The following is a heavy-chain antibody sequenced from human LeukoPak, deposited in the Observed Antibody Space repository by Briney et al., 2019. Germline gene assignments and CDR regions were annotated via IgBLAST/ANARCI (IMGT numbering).Heavy chain of an antibody. CDR1: GFTFSGYG. V-gene: IGHV3-48*01. Sequence: GRSLRLSCAASGFTFSGYGMHWVRQAPGKGLEWVSYIDTSGSPIYYADSVKGRFTISRDNAKNSLYLQMNSLRADDTAVYYCARGPPLFDPWGQGALVTVSS. CDR3: ARGPPLFDP. CDR2: IDTSGSPI. J-gene: IGHJ5*02.